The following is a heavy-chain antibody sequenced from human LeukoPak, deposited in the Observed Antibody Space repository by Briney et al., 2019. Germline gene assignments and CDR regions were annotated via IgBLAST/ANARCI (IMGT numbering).Heavy chain of an antibody. CDR3: ARFGLAAAGLDP. J-gene: IGHJ5*02. V-gene: IGHV4-34*01. CDR2: INHSGST. Sequence: SETLSLTCAVYGGSFSGYYWSWIRQPPGKGLEWIGEINHSGSTNYNPSLKSRVTISVDTSKNQFSLKLSSVTAADTAVYYCARFGLAAAGLDPWGQGTLVTVSS. D-gene: IGHD6-13*01. CDR1: GGSFSGYY.